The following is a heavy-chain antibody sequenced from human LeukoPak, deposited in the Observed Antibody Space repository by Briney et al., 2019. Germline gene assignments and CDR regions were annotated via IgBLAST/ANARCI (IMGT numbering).Heavy chain of an antibody. V-gene: IGHV3-30*18. D-gene: IGHD4-17*01. CDR3: AKDSLTVTTSMVYYYYYGMGV. J-gene: IGHJ6*02. Sequence: GRSLRLSCAASGFTFSSYGMHWVRQAPGKGLEWVAVISYDGSNKYYADSVKGRFTISRDNSKNTLYLQMNSLGAEDTAVYYCAKDSLTVTTSMVYYYYYGMGVWGQGTTVTVSS. CDR2: ISYDGSNK. CDR1: GFTFSSYG.